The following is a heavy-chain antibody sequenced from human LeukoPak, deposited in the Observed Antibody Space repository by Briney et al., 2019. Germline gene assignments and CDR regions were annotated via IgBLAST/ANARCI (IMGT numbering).Heavy chain of an antibody. J-gene: IGHJ5*02. CDR2: IYYSGST. CDR1: GGSISSGDYY. CDR3: ARGETGTTYNNWFDP. V-gene: IGHV4-30-4*01. Sequence: SETLSLTCTVSGGSISSGDYYWSWIRQPPGKGLEWIGYIYYSGSTYYNPSLKSRVTISVDTSKNQFSLKLSSVTAADTAVYYCARGETGTTYNNWFDPWGQGTLVTVSS. D-gene: IGHD1-1*01.